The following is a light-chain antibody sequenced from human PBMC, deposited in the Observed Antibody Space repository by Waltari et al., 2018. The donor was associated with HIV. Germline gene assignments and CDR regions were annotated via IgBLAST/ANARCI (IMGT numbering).Light chain of an antibody. V-gene: IGLV2-14*01. Sequence: QSALTQPASVSGSPGQSITISCTGSRNDIVTYNYVSWYQQHPGKAPKVLIYEVTNRPSGVSDRFSGSKSGNTASLVISGLQTDDEADYYCSSYTSSTTVIFGGGTKLTVL. CDR1: RNDIVTYNY. CDR3: SSYTSSTTVI. CDR2: EVT. J-gene: IGLJ2*01.